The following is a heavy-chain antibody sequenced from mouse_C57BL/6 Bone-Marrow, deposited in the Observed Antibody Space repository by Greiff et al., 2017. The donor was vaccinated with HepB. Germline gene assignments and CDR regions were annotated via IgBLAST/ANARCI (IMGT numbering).Heavy chain of an antibody. CDR2: IYPGNSDT. J-gene: IGHJ4*01. D-gene: IGHD2-5*01. CDR3: TRWAYYSNYGAMDY. Sequence: VQLQQSGTVLARPGASVKMSCKTSGYTFTSYWMHWVKQRPGQGLEWIGAIYPGNSDTSYNQKFKGKAKLTAVTSASTAYMELSSLTNEDSAVYYCTRWAYYSNYGAMDYWGQGTSVTVSS. V-gene: IGHV1-5*01. CDR1: GYTFTSYW.